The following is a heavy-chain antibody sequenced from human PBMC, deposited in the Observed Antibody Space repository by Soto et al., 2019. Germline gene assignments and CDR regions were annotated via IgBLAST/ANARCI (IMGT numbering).Heavy chain of an antibody. CDR2: IHYSGKT. Sequence: QLQLQESGPGLVKPSETLSLTCTVSSGPFSSGNYYWGWVRQPPGKGLEWIAAIHYSGKTSYNSSIERRDTISVDKSKQQFSLKLDSLSAADTAVYYCPRLHDARFGDDTFDPWGQGTMVTVSS. CDR1: SGPFSSGNYY. V-gene: IGHV4-39*01. CDR3: PRLHDARFGDDTFDP. D-gene: IGHD3-10*01. J-gene: IGHJ3*01.